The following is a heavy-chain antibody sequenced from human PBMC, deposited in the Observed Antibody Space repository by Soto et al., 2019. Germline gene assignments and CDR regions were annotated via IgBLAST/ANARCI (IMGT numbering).Heavy chain of an antibody. D-gene: IGHD3-10*01. CDR1: GYIFITNG. V-gene: IGHV1-18*01. CDR3: ARVLDGSGRYYTYY. J-gene: IGHJ6*01. CDR2: ISTYNGNT. Sequence: GASVKPSSKARGYIFITNGISWVRQAPGQGLEWMGRISTYNGNTNYAQNLQGRVTMTTDTSTSTAYMELRSLRSDDTAVDYCARVLDGSGRYYTYY.